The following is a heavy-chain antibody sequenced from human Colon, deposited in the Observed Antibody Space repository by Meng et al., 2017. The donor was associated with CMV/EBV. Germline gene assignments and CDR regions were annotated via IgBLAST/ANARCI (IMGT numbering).Heavy chain of an antibody. V-gene: IGHV3-30*03. D-gene: IGHD1-26*01. J-gene: IGHJ5*02. CDR2: ISFDGTNQ. CDR3: AVGAPRSDH. CDR1: GLTFSLYG. Sequence: RLSCATSGLTFSLYGMHWVRQAPGKGLEWVAVISFDGTNQYYADSVKGRFTISRDDSTKTLFLQMDSLRREDTAMYYCAVGAPRSDHWGQGTLVTVSS.